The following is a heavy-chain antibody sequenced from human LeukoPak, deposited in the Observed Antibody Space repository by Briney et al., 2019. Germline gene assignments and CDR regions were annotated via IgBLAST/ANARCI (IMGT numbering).Heavy chain of an antibody. CDR3: ARDTCGGGSFD. V-gene: IGHV3-7*01. J-gene: IGHJ4*02. CDR1: GLTFSSYW. Sequence: PGGSLRLSCAASGLTFSSYWMSWVRQAPGKGLEWVANIKQDGSEKYYVDSVKGRFTISRDNAKNSLYLQMNSLRAEDTAVYYCARDTCGGGSFDWGQGTLVTVSS. CDR2: IKQDGSEK. D-gene: IGHD2-15*01.